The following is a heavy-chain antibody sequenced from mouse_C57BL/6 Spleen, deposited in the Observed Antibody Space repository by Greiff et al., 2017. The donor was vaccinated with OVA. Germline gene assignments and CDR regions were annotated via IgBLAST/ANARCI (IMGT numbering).Heavy chain of an antibody. CDR3: ARGGTTVVSPLAY. J-gene: IGHJ3*01. CDR1: GYTFTDYN. Sequence: DVKLQESGPELVKPGASVKMSCKASGYTFTDYNMHWVKQSHGKSLEWIGYINPNNGGTSYNQKFKGKATLTVNKSSSTAYMELRSLTSEDSAVYYCARGGTTVVSPLAYWGQGTLVTVSA. CDR2: INPNNGGT. V-gene: IGHV1-22*01. D-gene: IGHD1-1*01.